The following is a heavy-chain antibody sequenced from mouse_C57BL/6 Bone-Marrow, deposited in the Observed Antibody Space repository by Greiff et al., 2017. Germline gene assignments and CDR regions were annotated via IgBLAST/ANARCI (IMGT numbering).Heavy chain of an antibody. CDR3: ARWGYGSSSMDY. CDR1: GYTFTSYW. J-gene: IGHJ4*01. V-gene: IGHV1-55*01. D-gene: IGHD1-1*01. CDR2: IYPGSGST. Sequence: VQLQQPGAELVKPGASVKMSCKASGYTFTSYWITWVKQRPGQGLEWIGDIYPGSGSTNYNEKFKSKATLTVDTSSSTAYMQLSSLTSEDSAVYYCARWGYGSSSMDYWGQGTSVTVSS.